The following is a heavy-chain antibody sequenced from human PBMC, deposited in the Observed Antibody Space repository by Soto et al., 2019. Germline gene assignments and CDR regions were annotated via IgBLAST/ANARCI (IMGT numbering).Heavy chain of an antibody. CDR2: IYYSGST. CDR1: GGSISSGGYY. Sequence: QVQLQESGPGLVKPSQTLSLTCTVSGGSISSGGYYWSWIRQHPGKGLEWIGYIYYSGSTYYNPSLKSRVTISVDTSKNQFSLKLSSVTAADTAVYYCARDPRSGYDSSGYYYTGVFDIWGQGTMVTVSS. J-gene: IGHJ3*02. CDR3: ARDPRSGYDSSGYYYTGVFDI. D-gene: IGHD3-22*01. V-gene: IGHV4-31*03.